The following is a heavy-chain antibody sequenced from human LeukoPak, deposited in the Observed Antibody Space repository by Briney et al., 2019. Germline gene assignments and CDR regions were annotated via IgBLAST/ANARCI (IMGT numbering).Heavy chain of an antibody. D-gene: IGHD2-21*02. V-gene: IGHV3-33*01. J-gene: IGHJ4*02. CDR2: IWYDGSNK. CDR3: ARDYCGGDCYSADY. CDR1: GFTFSSYG. Sequence: GGSLRLSCAASGFTFSSYGMHWVRQAPGPGLEWGAVIWYDGSNKYYADSVKGRFTISRDNSKNTLYLQMNSLRAEDTAVYYCARDYCGGDCYSADYWGQGTLVTVSS.